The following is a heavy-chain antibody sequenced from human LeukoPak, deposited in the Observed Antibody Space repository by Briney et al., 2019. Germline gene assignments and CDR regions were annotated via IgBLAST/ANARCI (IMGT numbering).Heavy chain of an antibody. CDR2: LYPGVSP. Sequence: SETLSLTCTVSGGPIYSYYWSWIRQTAGKGLEWIGRLYPGVSPNYNPSLKSRVTMSVDTSKKQFALKLNTVTAADTAVYYCAGLRFYDSTGYSPGHYMDVWGKGTTVTVSS. D-gene: IGHD3-22*01. CDR3: AGLRFYDSTGYSPGHYMDV. V-gene: IGHV4-4*07. CDR1: GGPIYSYY. J-gene: IGHJ6*03.